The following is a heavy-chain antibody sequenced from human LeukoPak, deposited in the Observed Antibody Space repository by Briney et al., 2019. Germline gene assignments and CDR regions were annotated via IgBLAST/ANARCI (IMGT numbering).Heavy chain of an antibody. CDR1: GYTFTSYG. J-gene: IGHJ5*02. CDR2: ISAYNGNT. Sequence: ASVKVSCKASGYTFTSYGISWVRQAAGQGLEWMGWISAYNGNTNYAQKLQGRVTMTTDTSTSTAYMELRSLRSDDTAVYYCARAHSGDYDFWSGYPNWFDPWGQGTLVTVSS. D-gene: IGHD3-3*01. V-gene: IGHV1-18*01. CDR3: ARAHSGDYDFWSGYPNWFDP.